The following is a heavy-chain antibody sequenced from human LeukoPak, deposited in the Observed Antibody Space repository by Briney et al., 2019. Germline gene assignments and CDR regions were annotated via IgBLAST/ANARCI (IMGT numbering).Heavy chain of an antibody. CDR1: GYTFTSYG. J-gene: IGHJ3*02. CDR2: ISAYNGNT. Sequence: ASVKVSCKASGYTFTSYGISWVRQAPGQGLEWMGWISAYNGNTNYAQKLQGRVTMTTDTSTSTAYMELRSLRSDDTTVYYCARGSDSSSDDAFDIWGQGTMVTVSS. V-gene: IGHV1-18*01. D-gene: IGHD6-6*01. CDR3: ARGSDSSSDDAFDI.